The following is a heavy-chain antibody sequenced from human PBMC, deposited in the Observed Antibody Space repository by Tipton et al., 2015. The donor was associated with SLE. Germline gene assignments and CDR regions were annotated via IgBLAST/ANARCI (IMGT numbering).Heavy chain of an antibody. CDR1: GDSINTHY. CDR2: IHYTGVT. D-gene: IGHD2-15*01. Sequence: LRLSCTVSGDSINTHYWSWIRHSPGRGLEWIGYIHYTGVTDYNPSLKSRVTISVDTSKNQFSLKLRSVTAADTAVYYCAGAWQGYCSGGTCYVLDYWGQGTLVTVSS. V-gene: IGHV4-59*11. CDR3: AGAWQGYCSGGTCYVLDY. J-gene: IGHJ4*02.